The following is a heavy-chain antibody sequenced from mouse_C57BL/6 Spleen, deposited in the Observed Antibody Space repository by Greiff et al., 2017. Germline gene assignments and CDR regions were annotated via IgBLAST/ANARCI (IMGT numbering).Heavy chain of an antibody. V-gene: IGHV1-52*01. Sequence: QVQLKQPGAELVRPGSSVKLSCKASGYTFTSYWMHWVKQRPIQGLEWIGNIDPSDSETHYNQKFKDKATLTVDKSSSTAYIQLSSLTSEDSAVYYCARDYGSSSWFAYWGQGTLVTVSA. CDR3: ARDYGSSSWFAY. CDR2: IDPSDSET. J-gene: IGHJ3*01. CDR1: GYTFTSYW. D-gene: IGHD1-1*01.